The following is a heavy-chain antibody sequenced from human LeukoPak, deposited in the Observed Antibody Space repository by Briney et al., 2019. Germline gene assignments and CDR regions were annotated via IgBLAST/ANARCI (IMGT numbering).Heavy chain of an antibody. Sequence: SETLSLTCAVYGGSFSGYYWSWIRQPPGKGLEWIGEIYHSGSTNYNPSLKSRVTISVDKSKNQFSLKLSSVTAADTAVYYCAGGARGPRGAFDIWGQGTMVTVSS. D-gene: IGHD6-6*01. CDR3: AGGARGPRGAFDI. J-gene: IGHJ3*02. CDR1: GGSFSGYY. V-gene: IGHV4-34*01. CDR2: IYHSGST.